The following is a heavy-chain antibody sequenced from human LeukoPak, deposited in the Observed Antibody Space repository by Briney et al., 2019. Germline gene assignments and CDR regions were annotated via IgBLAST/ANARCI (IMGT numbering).Heavy chain of an antibody. Sequence: PSETLSLTCSVSDDSITMYYWSWIRQPAGKGLEWIGRIYTSGSTNYNPSLKSRVTISVDTSKNQFSLKLSSVTAADTAVYYCVRENGTMVRGVISGSNDYWGQGTLVTVSS. CDR2: IYTSGST. CDR1: DDSITMYY. J-gene: IGHJ4*02. CDR3: VRENGTMVRGVISGSNDY. V-gene: IGHV4-4*07. D-gene: IGHD3-10*01.